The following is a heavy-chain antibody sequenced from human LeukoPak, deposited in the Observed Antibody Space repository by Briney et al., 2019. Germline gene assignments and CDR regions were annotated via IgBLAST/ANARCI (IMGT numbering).Heavy chain of an antibody. CDR2: ISYDGSNK. CDR3: AKDSSSSNKYFGIDV. J-gene: IGHJ6*02. CDR1: GFTFSNYD. V-gene: IGHV3-30*18. D-gene: IGHD2-15*01. Sequence: PGGSLRLSCAVSGFTFSNYDMHWVRQAPGKGLEWVAVISYDGSNKYYADSVKGRFTISRDNSKNTLYLQMNSLRVDDTAVYYCAKDSSSSNKYFGIDVWGQGTTVTVSS.